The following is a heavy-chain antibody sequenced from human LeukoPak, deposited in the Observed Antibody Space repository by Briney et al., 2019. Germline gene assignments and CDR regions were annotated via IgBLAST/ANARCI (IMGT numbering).Heavy chain of an antibody. CDR2: IYTSGST. Sequence: SEPLPLICSVSGRPIRVYYWRWLRPPAGKGREWIGHIYTSGSTHYNPSLKSRVTISVDTYKKLFSLKLISVTAADTAVYCCARDSGSRGWGLVFDYWGQGTLVTVSS. CDR3: ARDSGSRGWGLVFDY. D-gene: IGHD6-19*01. J-gene: IGHJ4*02. CDR1: GRPIRVYY. V-gene: IGHV4-4*07.